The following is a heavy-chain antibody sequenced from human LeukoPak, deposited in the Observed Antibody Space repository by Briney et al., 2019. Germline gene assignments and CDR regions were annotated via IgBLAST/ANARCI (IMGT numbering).Heavy chain of an antibody. CDR2: ISGSGETT. Sequence: PGGSLRLSCAASVFTFANHAINWVRQAPGKGLEWVSVISGSGETTIYADSVKGRFTISRDNSKNTLYLQMNSLRAEDTAVYYCANRNYYDSSAYYPYYFDYWGQGTLVTVSS. CDR3: ANRNYYDSSAYYPYYFDY. D-gene: IGHD3-22*01. CDR1: VFTFANHA. J-gene: IGHJ4*02. V-gene: IGHV3-23*01.